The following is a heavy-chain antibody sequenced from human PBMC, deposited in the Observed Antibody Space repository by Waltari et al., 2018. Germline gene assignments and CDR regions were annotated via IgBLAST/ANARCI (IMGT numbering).Heavy chain of an antibody. J-gene: IGHJ4*02. CDR2: INPNTGTT. CDR3: ARYLPSSPYEY. CDR1: GYTFTDYY. V-gene: IGHV1-2*02. Sequence: QVQLVQSGAEVKKPGASGKVSCKASGYTFTDYYIPWVRQAPGQGLEWMGWINPNTGTTNYAQSFQGRVTMTSDTSISTAYMELSRLTSDDTAVYYCARYLPSSPYEYWGQGTLVTVSS.